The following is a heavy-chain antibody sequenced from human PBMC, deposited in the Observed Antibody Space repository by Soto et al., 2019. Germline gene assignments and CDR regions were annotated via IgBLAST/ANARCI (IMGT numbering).Heavy chain of an antibody. CDR2: TYYRSKWYN. Sequence: SQTLSLTCDISGDSVSSNNAAWSWIRQSPSRGLEWLGRTYYRSKWYNEYAVFVKSRIIINPDTSKNQFSLQLTSVTPEDTAVYSCARVQHPAYFDYWGQGTPVTVSS. CDR3: ARVQHPAYFDY. CDR1: GDSVSSNNAA. V-gene: IGHV6-1*01. J-gene: IGHJ4*02.